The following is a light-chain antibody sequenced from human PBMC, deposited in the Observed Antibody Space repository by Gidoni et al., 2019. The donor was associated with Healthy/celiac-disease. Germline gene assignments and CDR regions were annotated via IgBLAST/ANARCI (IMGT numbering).Light chain of an antibody. CDR3: QQYNNWPPYT. CDR1: QSFSSN. CDR2: GAS. Sequence: EIVMTQSPATLSVSPGERATLAGRASQSFSSNLAWYQQKPGQAPRLLIYGASTRATGIPARFSGSGSGTEFTLTISSLQSEDFAVYYCQQYNNWPPYTFGQXTKLEIK. J-gene: IGKJ2*01. V-gene: IGKV3-15*01.